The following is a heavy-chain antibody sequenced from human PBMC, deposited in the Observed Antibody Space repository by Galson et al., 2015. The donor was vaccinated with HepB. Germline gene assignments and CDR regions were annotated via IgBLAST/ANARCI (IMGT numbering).Heavy chain of an antibody. CDR3: ARVISGTYYHFDY. D-gene: IGHD1-26*01. CDR2: TRNKPNSYTT. J-gene: IGHJ4*02. CDR1: GFTFSSYW. Sequence: SLRLSCAASGFTFSSYWMSWVRQAPGKGLQWVGRTRNKPNSYTTEYAASVKGRFTISRDDSKNSLYLQMNSLKTEDTAVYYCARVISGTYYHFDYWGQGTLVTVSS. V-gene: IGHV3-72*01.